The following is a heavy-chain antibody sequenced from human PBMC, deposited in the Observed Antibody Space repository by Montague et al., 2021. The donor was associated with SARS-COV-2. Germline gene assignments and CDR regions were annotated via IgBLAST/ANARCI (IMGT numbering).Heavy chain of an antibody. Sequence: SETLSLTCTVSGDSITSSFWTWVRQPPGKGLEWIGYIYYGGSTNHNPSLKSRVTISVDASKNQFSLKLSSVTAADTAVYYCARGAFGGVIDHWGQGTLVTVSS. J-gene: IGHJ4*02. D-gene: IGHD3-16*01. CDR3: ARGAFGGVIDH. CDR1: GDSITSSF. CDR2: IYYGGST. V-gene: IGHV4-59*01.